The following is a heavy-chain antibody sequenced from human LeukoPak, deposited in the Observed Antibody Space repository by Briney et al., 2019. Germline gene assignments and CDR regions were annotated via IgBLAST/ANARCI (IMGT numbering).Heavy chain of an antibody. CDR1: GGSITSGYYY. D-gene: IGHD3-9*01. CDR2: MYRTGTT. CDR3: ARDLTGAFDY. J-gene: IGHJ4*02. Sequence: PSETLSLTCSVSGGSITSGYYYWSWIRQSPEKGLEWIGRMYRTGTTNYNPSLKSRVTMSRDTSKSQFSLNLSSVTAADTAVYYCARDLTGAFDYWGQGTLVTVSS. V-gene: IGHV4-61*02.